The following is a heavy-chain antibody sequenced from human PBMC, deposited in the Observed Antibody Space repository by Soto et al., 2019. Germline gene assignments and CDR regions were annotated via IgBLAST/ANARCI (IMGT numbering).Heavy chain of an antibody. V-gene: IGHV3-30-3*01. Sequence: QVQLVESGGGVVQPGRSLRLSCAASGLTFSRYAMHWVRQAPGKGLEWVALISYGGSNKYYAAAVRGRFTISRDNPNKTLYLQMNSLRAEDTAVYYCARDREGYSGFDYPAYWGQGTLVTVSS. D-gene: IGHD5-12*01. CDR2: ISYGGSNK. CDR1: GLTFSRYA. CDR3: ARDREGYSGFDYPAY. J-gene: IGHJ4*02.